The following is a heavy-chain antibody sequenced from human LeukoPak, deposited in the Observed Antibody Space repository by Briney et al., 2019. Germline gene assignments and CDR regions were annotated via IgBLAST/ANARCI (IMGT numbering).Heavy chain of an antibody. CDR3: ARHFSGFDH. V-gene: IGHV4-59*08. J-gene: IGHJ4*02. CDR2: IYYSGST. Sequence: SETLSLTCTVSGGSISPFYWSWIRQSPDKGLVWIGNIYYSGSTNYNPSFKSRVTISLDTSKKQYSLHLSSVTAADTAIYYCARHFSGFDHWGQGTQVTVSS. CDR1: GGSISPFY. D-gene: IGHD2-8*02.